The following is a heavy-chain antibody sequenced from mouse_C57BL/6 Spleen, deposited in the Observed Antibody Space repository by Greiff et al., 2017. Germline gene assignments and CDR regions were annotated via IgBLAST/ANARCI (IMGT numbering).Heavy chain of an antibody. J-gene: IGHJ2*01. CDR3: ERERGGSFDY. CDR1: GFTFSDYY. Sequence: VKVVESEGGLVQPGSSMKLSCTASGFTFSDYYMAWVRQVPEKGLEWVANINYDGSSTYYLYFLKSRFIISRENAKNMQYLQMSSLKAEDTATYYCERERGGSFDYWGQGTTLTVSS. CDR2: INYDGSST. V-gene: IGHV5-16*01.